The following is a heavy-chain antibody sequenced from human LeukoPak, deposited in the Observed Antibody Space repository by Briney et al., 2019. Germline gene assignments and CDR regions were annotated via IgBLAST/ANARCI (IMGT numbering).Heavy chain of an antibody. CDR2: IYTSGST. CDR3: ARDKQWLAH. Sequence: SETLSLTCTVSGGSISSYYWRRIRQPAGKGLEGIGRIYTSGSTNYNPPLKSRVTISVDTYKNQFSRTLSSVTAADTAVYYGARDKQWLAHWGQGTLVTVSS. J-gene: IGHJ4*02. V-gene: IGHV4-4*07. D-gene: IGHD6-19*01. CDR1: GGSISSYY.